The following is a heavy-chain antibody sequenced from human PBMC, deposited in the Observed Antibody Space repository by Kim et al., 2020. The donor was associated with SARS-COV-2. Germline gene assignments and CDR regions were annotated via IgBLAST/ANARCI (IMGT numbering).Heavy chain of an antibody. Sequence: YAESVRGRFTISRVNAKNTLYLQVNSLRAEDTDVYYCARRIATAGIYYFDYWGQGTLVTVSS. D-gene: IGHD6-13*01. J-gene: IGHJ4*02. V-gene: IGHV3-74*01. CDR3: ARRIATAGIYYFDY.